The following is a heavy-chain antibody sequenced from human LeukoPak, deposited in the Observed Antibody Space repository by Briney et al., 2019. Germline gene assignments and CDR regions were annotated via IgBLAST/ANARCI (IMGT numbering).Heavy chain of an antibody. V-gene: IGHV3-15*01. D-gene: IGHD4-17*01. Sequence: GGSLRLSCAASGFTFSNAWMSWVRQAPGKGLKWVGRIKSKTDGGTTDYAAPVKGRFTISRDDSKNTLYLQMNSLKTEDTAVYYCTTEAGDYGDYDVDYWGQGTLVTVSS. CDR3: TTEAGDYGDYDVDY. CDR1: GFTFSNAW. J-gene: IGHJ4*02. CDR2: IKSKTDGGTT.